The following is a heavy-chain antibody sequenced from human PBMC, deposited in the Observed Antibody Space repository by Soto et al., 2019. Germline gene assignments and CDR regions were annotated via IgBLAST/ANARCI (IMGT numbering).Heavy chain of an antibody. D-gene: IGHD1-7*01. Sequence: PSETLSLTCSVSGASVSSCYWSWVRQPPGKGLEWIGYIYYIGAYNYNPSLKSRVTISVDTSKNQFSLKLTSVTAADTAVYYCARTPETRDWLDPWGQGTLVTVSS. V-gene: IGHV4-59*02. CDR2: IYYIGAY. CDR3: ARTPETRDWLDP. CDR1: GASVSSCY. J-gene: IGHJ5*02.